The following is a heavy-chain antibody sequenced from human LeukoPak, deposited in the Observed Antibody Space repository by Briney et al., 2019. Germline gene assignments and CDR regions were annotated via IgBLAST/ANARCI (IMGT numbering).Heavy chain of an antibody. CDR3: ARGRGLGVITPYSDS. CDR1: GGSTSSDH. V-gene: IGHV4-59*08. D-gene: IGHD3-16*02. Sequence: SETLSRTCTVSGGSTSSDHWSWIRQPPEKGLEWNGCISYRGSTNYNPYLKSRVTISIDTSKRHFSLKLTSVTAADTAVYYCARGRGLGVITPYSDSWGQGTLVTVSS. J-gene: IGHJ4*02. CDR2: ISYRGST.